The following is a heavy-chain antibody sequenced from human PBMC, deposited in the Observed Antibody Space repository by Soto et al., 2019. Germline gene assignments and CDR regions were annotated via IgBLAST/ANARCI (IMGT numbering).Heavy chain of an antibody. Sequence: LSLTCTVSGGSISSSSYYWGWIRQPPGKGVEGIASIYYSGSTYYNPSLKSRVTISVDTSKNQFSLKLSSATDADTAVYYCARHRGYYDILTGYYTELNFDYWGQGTLVTAS. V-gene: IGHV4-39*01. J-gene: IGHJ4*02. CDR2: IYYSGST. CDR1: GGSISSSSYY. CDR3: ARHRGYYDILTGYYTELNFDY. D-gene: IGHD3-9*01.